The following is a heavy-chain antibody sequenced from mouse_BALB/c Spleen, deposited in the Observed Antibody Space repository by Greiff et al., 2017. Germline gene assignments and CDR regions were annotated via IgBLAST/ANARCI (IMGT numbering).Heavy chain of an antibody. Sequence: DVHLVESGGGLVKPGGSLKLSCAASGFTFSDYYMYWVRQTPEKRLEWVATISDGGSYTYYPDSVKGRFTISRDNAKNNLYLQMSSLKSEDTAMYYCARERDWPFAYWGQGTLVTVSA. D-gene: IGHD4-1*01. CDR1: GFTFSDYY. CDR2: ISDGGSYT. V-gene: IGHV5-4*02. CDR3: ARERDWPFAY. J-gene: IGHJ3*01.